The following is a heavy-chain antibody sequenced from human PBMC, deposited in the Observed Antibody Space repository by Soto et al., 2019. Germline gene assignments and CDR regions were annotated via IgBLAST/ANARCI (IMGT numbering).Heavy chain of an antibody. CDR1: GVSVSSYY. D-gene: IGHD2-15*01. CDR3: ARHGGGGSWWYDY. V-gene: IGHV4-59*08. CDR2: MLSSGDR. J-gene: IGHJ4*02. Sequence: QVQLQESGPGLVKPSETLPLTCSVAGVSVSSYYWSWIRQTPGKGLEWMGYMLSSGDRNFNPSLKSRVTMSVDTSRNQFSLQLTSVTAANTAVYYCARHGGGGSWWYDYWGQGALVSVSS.